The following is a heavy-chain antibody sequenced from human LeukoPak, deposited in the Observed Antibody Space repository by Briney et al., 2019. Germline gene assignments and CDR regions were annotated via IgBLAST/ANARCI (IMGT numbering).Heavy chain of an antibody. J-gene: IGHJ4*02. V-gene: IGHV1-2*02. CDR3: ARANALYCSSTSCHFDY. CDR1: GYTFTDYY. D-gene: IGHD2-2*01. CDR2: INPNSGGT. Sequence: ASVKVSCKASGYTFTDYYIHWVRQAPGQGLEWMAWINPNSGGTYYAQNFHDRITLTRDTSISTAYMELSRLRSDDTAIYYCARANALYCSSTSCHFDYWGQGTLVTASS.